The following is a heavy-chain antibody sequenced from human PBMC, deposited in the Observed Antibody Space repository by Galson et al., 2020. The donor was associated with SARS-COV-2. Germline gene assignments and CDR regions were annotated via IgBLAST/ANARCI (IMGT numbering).Heavy chain of an antibody. Sequence: ASVKVSCKASGYTFTDYYMHWVRQAPGQGLEWMGWINPNSGGTNYAQKFQGRVTMTRDTSISTAYMELARLRSDDTAVYYCARDLERGDLDPWGQGTLVTVSS. CDR1: GYTFTDYY. J-gene: IGHJ5*02. D-gene: IGHD3-3*01. CDR3: ARDLERGDLDP. V-gene: IGHV1-2*02. CDR2: INPNSGGT.